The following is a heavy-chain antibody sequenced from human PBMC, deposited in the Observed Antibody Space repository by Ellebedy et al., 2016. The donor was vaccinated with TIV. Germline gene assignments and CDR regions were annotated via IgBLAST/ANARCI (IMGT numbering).Heavy chain of an antibody. V-gene: IGHV3-21*01. Sequence: GESLKISCAASGFTFSSYSMNWVRQAPGKGLEWVSSISRSGTYIYYADSVKGRFTISRDNAKNSPYLQMNSLRAEDTAVYYCARDGDLSWGQGTLVTVSS. D-gene: IGHD7-27*01. J-gene: IGHJ5*02. CDR3: ARDGDLS. CDR1: GFTFSSYS. CDR2: ISRSGTYI.